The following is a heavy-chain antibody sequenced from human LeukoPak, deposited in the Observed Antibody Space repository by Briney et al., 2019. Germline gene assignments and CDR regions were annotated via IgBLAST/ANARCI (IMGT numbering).Heavy chain of an antibody. J-gene: IGHJ2*01. V-gene: IGHV4-59*08. CDR1: GGSISSYY. CDR3: ARREGDYGYWYFDL. Sequence: SETLSLTCTVSGGSISSYYWSWIRQPPGKGLEWIGYIYYSGSTNYNPSLKSRVTISVDTSKNQFSLKLSSVTAAGTAVYYCARREGDYGYWYFDLWGRGTLVTVSS. CDR2: IYYSGST. D-gene: IGHD4-17*01.